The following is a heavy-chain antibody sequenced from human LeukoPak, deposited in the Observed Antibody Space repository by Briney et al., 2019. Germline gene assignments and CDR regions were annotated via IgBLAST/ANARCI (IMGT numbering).Heavy chain of an antibody. CDR3: ATYCSSTSCQTTRYFDY. Sequence: GGSPRLSCAASGFTFSSYAMSWVRQAPGKGLEWVSAISGSGGSTYYADSVKGRFTISRDNSKNTLYLQMNSLRAEDTAVYYCATYCSSTSCQTTRYFDYWGQGTLVTVSS. CDR1: GFTFSSYA. V-gene: IGHV3-23*01. J-gene: IGHJ4*02. CDR2: ISGSGGST. D-gene: IGHD2-2*01.